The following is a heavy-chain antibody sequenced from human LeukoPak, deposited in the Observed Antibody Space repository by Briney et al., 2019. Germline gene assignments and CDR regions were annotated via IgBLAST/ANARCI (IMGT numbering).Heavy chain of an antibody. CDR2: IYYSGST. J-gene: IGHJ4*02. CDR1: GGSISSSSYY. V-gene: IGHV4-39*01. D-gene: IGHD6-13*01. Sequence: PSETLSLTCTVSGGSISSSSYYWGWIRQPPGKGLEWIGSIYYSGSTYYNPSLKSRVTISVDTSKNQFSLKLSSVTAADTAVYYCARQRGKAAAGDFDYWGQGTLVTVSS. CDR3: ARQRGKAAAGDFDY.